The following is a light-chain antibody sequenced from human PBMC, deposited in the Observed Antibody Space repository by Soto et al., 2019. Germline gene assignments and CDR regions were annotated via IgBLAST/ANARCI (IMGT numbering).Light chain of an antibody. CDR1: QSISSW. CDR3: QQYNSYSFT. CDR2: KAS. Sequence: DIQMTQSPSTLSASVGDRVTITCRASQSISSWLAWYQQKPGKAPKLLIYKASSLESGVPSRFSGSGSGTEFTLTISSLQPDDFATYYCQQYNSYSFTFGPGTKVD. J-gene: IGKJ3*01. V-gene: IGKV1-5*03.